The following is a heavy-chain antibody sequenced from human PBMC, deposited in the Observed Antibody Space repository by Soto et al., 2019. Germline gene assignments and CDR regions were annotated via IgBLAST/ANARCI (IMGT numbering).Heavy chain of an antibody. V-gene: IGHV4-39*01. CDR1: GGSISSSSYY. J-gene: IGHJ1*01. Sequence: QLQLQESGPGLVKPSETLSLTCTVSGGSISSSSYYWGWIRQPPGKGLEWIGSIYYRGSTYYNPSLKRLVTISVDTSKNQFSLKLSSVTAADTAVYYCARQGYCSGGSCYAEAEYFQHWGQGTLVTVSS. CDR2: IYYRGST. D-gene: IGHD2-15*01. CDR3: ARQGYCSGGSCYAEAEYFQH.